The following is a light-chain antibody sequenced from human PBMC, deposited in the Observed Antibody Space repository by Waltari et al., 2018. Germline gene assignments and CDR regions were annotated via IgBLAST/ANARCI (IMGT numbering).Light chain of an antibody. J-gene: IGKJ4*01. Sequence: IQMTQSPSTLSASVGDRVTITCRASQRISDWLAWYQQKPGKAPKILLYKASTVESGVPSRLSGSRSRTEFTLTISSLQPDDFATYYCQQYNSYSLLTFGGGTKVEIK. V-gene: IGKV1-5*03. CDR1: QRISDW. CDR2: KAS. CDR3: QQYNSYSLLT.